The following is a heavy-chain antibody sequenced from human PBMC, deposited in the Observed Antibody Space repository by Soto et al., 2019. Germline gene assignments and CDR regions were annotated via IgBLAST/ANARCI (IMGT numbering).Heavy chain of an antibody. J-gene: IGHJ3*02. V-gene: IGHV3-66*02. D-gene: IGHD2-21*02. CDR3: ARDRGAYCGGDCYSHAFDI. CDR1: GFTVSSNY. CDR2: IYSGGST. Sequence: QLGGSLRLSCAASGFTVSSNYMSWVRQAPGKGLEWVSVIYSGGSTYYADSVKGRFTISRDNSKNTLYLQMNSLRAEDTAVYYCARDRGAYCGGDCYSHAFDIWGQGTMVTVSS.